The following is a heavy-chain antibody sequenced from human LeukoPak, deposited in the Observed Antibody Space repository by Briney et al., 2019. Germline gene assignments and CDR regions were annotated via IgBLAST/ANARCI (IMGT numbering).Heavy chain of an antibody. CDR2: IRYDGSNK. CDR1: GFTFSSCG. CDR3: AKDWTIRGVIISLDY. V-gene: IGHV3-30*02. J-gene: IGHJ4*02. D-gene: IGHD3-10*01. Sequence: GGSLRLSCAASGFTFSSCGMHWVRQAPGKGLEWVAFIRYDGSNKYYADSVKGRFTISRDNSKNTLYLQMNSLRAEDTAVYYCAKDWTIRGVIISLDYWGQGTLVTVSS.